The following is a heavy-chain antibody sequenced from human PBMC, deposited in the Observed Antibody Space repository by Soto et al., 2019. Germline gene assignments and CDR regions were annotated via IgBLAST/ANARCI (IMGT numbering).Heavy chain of an antibody. V-gene: IGHV3-7*01. J-gene: IGHJ4*02. CDR3: ATEVWVYYDFWSGYSDY. CDR2: IKEDGSDM. D-gene: IGHD3-3*01. Sequence: GWSLRLSCAASGFTFSSYWMSWVRQAPGKGLEWVANIKEDGSDMYYVDSVKGRFTISRDNAKNSLYLQMNSLRAEDTAVYYCATEVWVYYDFWSGYSDYWGQGTLVPVSS. CDR1: GFTFSSYW.